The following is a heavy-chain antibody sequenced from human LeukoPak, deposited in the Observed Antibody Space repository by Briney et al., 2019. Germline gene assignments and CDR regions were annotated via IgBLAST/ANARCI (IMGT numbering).Heavy chain of an antibody. J-gene: IGHJ4*02. Sequence: SVKVSCKASGYTFTIYGISWVRQAPGQGLEWMGRIIPIFGTANYAQKFQGRVTITADKSTSTAYMELSSLRSEDTAVYYCARARGEYDFWSGYEFDYWGQGTLVTVSS. D-gene: IGHD3-3*01. CDR2: IIPIFGTA. CDR1: GYTFTIYG. CDR3: ARARGEYDFWSGYEFDY. V-gene: IGHV1-69*06.